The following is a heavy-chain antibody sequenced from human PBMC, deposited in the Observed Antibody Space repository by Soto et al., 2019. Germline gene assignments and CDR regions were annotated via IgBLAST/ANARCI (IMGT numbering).Heavy chain of an antibody. J-gene: IGHJ4*02. V-gene: IGHV1-46*01. CDR3: AKVLSELVPRYFDT. CDR1: GYTFTTYD. CDR2: ITPGGGIT. D-gene: IGHD6-13*01. Sequence: QVQLVQSGAEVKKPGASVRVSCKASGYTFTTYDIHWMRQAPGLVLEWMGIITPGGGITSYAQKFKGRITMTRDTSTSTVYMELSSLRSEDTAMYYCAKVLSELVPRYFDTWGQGTLVTVSS.